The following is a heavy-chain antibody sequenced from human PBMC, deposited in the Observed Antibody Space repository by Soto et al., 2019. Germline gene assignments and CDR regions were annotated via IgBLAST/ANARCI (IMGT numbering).Heavy chain of an antibody. J-gene: IGHJ4*02. CDR1: GYTFTSYY. V-gene: IGHV1-8*01. CDR2: MNPNSGNT. Sequence: ASVKVSCKASGYTFTSYYINWVRQATGQGLEWMGWMNPNSGNTGYAQKFQGRVTMTRNTSISTAYMELSSLRSEDTAVYYCARGQVEMATIPFDYWGQGTLVTVSS. D-gene: IGHD5-12*01. CDR3: ARGQVEMATIPFDY.